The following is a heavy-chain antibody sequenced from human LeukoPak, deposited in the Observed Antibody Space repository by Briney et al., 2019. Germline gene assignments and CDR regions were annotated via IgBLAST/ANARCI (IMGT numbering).Heavy chain of an antibody. D-gene: IGHD5-24*01. CDR1: GFTFSDYY. Sequence: GGSLRLSCAASGFTFSDYYMSWIRQAPGKGLVWVSRINSDGSSTSYADSVKGRFTISRDNSKNTLYLQMNGLRAEDTAVYYCAKSGYNRFDYWGQGTLVTVSS. CDR2: INSDGSST. CDR3: AKSGYNRFDY. V-gene: IGHV3-74*01. J-gene: IGHJ4*02.